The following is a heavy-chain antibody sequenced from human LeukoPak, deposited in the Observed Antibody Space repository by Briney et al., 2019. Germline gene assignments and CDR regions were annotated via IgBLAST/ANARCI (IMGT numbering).Heavy chain of an antibody. CDR1: GGSFNSNSYY. Sequence: SETLSLTCTVSGGSFNSNSYYWGWIRQPPGKGLEWIGNIYYSGSTYYNPSLKSRVTISVDTSKNQFSLKVSSVTAADTAVYYCARFLRGFDYWGQGTLVTVSS. V-gene: IGHV4-39*01. CDR2: IYYSGST. CDR3: ARFLRGFDY. J-gene: IGHJ4*02. D-gene: IGHD2/OR15-2a*01.